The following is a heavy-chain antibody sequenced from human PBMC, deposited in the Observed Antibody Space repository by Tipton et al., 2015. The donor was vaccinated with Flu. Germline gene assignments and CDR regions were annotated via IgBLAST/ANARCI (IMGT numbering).Heavy chain of an antibody. CDR1: GFSVSSNF. CDR2: FYTGGST. CDR3: AREGPLAGSFDY. D-gene: IGHD6-19*01. Sequence: GSLRLSCAASGFSVSSNFMSWVRQAPGKGLEWVSSFYTGGSTYYAASVKGRFTISRDSSTNTLSLQMNTLSSEDTAVYYCAREGPLAGSFDYWGQGTLVTVSS. J-gene: IGHJ4*02. V-gene: IGHV3-53*01.